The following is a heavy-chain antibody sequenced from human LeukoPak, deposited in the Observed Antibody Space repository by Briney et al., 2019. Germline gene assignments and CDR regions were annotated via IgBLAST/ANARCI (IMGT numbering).Heavy chain of an antibody. D-gene: IGHD6-19*01. CDR3: ARVQGGGYRTADY. CDR1: GFTFSNYI. Sequence: GGSLRLSCAASGFTFSNYIMHWVRQAPGKGLDWVAVILENGSNQYYADSVKGRFTISRDNSKNTLFLQMNSLRGENTAMYYCARVQGGGYRTADYWGQGTLVTVSS. V-gene: IGHV3-30*04. J-gene: IGHJ4*02. CDR2: ILENGSNQ.